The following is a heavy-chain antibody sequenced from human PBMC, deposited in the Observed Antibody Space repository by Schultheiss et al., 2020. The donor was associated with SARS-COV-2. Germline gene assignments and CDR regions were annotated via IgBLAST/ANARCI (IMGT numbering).Heavy chain of an antibody. CDR2: INPNSGGT. J-gene: IGHJ6*02. Sequence: ASVKVSCKASGYTFTGYYMHWVRQAPGQGLEWMGWINPNSGGTNYAQKFQGRVTMTRDTSISTAYMELSRLRSDDTAVYYCATPISSGIAVAGYYYYYGMDVWGQGTTVTVSS. D-gene: IGHD6-19*01. CDR3: ATPISSGIAVAGYYYYYGMDV. V-gene: IGHV1-2*02. CDR1: GYTFTGYY.